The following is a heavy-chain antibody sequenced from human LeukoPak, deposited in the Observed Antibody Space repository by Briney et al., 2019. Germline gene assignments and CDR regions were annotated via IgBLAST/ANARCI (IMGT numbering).Heavy chain of an antibody. CDR3: ANGYYYGSGSYYKEAFDI. V-gene: IGHV3-30*02. Sequence: GGSLRLSCAASGFTFSTYVMHWVRQAPGKGLEWVACIWYGGRNKYFADSVRGRFSTSRDNSKNTSYLQMNSLRAEDTAVYYCANGYYYGSGSYYKEAFDIWGQGTMVTVSS. D-gene: IGHD3-10*01. J-gene: IGHJ3*02. CDR1: GFTFSTYV. CDR2: IWYGGRNK.